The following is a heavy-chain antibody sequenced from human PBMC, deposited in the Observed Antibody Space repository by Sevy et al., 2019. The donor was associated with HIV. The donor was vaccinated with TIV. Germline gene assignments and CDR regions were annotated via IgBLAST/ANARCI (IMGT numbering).Heavy chain of an antibody. Sequence: SETLSLTCTVSGGSVSSDNYYWSWIRQPPGKGLEWIGNIYYSGSTNYNPSLKSRVTISVDTSKNQFSLKLSSVTAADTAVYYSARDHSRSYYDSWFDPWGQGTLVTVSS. CDR1: GGSVSSDNYY. V-gene: IGHV4-61*01. CDR3: ARDHSRSYYDSWFDP. D-gene: IGHD1-26*01. CDR2: IYYSGST. J-gene: IGHJ5*02.